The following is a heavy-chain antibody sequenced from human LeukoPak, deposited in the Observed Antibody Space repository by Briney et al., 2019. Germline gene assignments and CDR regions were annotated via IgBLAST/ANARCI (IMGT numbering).Heavy chain of an antibody. V-gene: IGHV3-64D*06. CDR3: HLPSDAFDI. D-gene: IGHD3-3*02. J-gene: IGHJ3*02. CDR2: ISTNGGST. CDR1: GFIFSSYA. Sequence: GGSLRLSCSASGFIFSSYAMHWVRQAPGKGLEYVSAISTNGGSTYYADSVKARFTISRDNSKNTLYLQMSSLRPEDTAVYYCHLPSDAFDIWGQGTMVTVSS.